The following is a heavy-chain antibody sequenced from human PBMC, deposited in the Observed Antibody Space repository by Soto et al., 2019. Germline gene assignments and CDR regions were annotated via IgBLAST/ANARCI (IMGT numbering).Heavy chain of an antibody. CDR1: GYTFTSYA. V-gene: IGHV1-3*01. CDR3: ARDLGGGPDY. Sequence: QVQLVQSGAEVKKPGASVKVSCKASGYTFTSYAMHWVRHAPGQRLEWMGWINAGNGNTKYSQKLQGRVTITRDTSASTAYRELSSMRSEDTAVYYCARDLGGGPDYWGQGNLVTVSS. J-gene: IGHJ4*02. D-gene: IGHD3-16*01. CDR2: INAGNGNT.